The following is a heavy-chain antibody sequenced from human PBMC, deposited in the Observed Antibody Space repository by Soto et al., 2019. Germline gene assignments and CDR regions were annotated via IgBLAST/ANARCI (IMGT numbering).Heavy chain of an antibody. Sequence: QVPLQESGPGLVKPSETLSLTCTVSGGSISSYYWSWIRQPPGKGLEWIGYIYYSGSTNYNPSLXSRAXIXLDPSKNQSSLKLSSVTAADTAVYYCARRYGPGFDYWGQGTLVTVSS. CDR2: IYYSGST. V-gene: IGHV4-59*08. J-gene: IGHJ4*02. D-gene: IGHD4-17*01. CDR3: ARRYGPGFDY. CDR1: GGSISSYY.